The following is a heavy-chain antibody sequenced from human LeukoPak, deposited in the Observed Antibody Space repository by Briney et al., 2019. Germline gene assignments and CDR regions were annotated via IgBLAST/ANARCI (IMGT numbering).Heavy chain of an antibody. CDR1: GYSFTSYW. V-gene: IGHV5-51*01. CDR2: IYPGDSDT. J-gene: IGHJ2*01. Sequence: GESLKISCKGSGYSFTSYWIGWVRQMPGKGLEWMGIIYPGDSDTRYSPSFQGQVTISADKSSSTAYLQWSSLKASATGMYYCARPRHDSSGYYRYWYFDLWGRGTLVTVSS. CDR3: ARPRHDSSGYYRYWYFDL. D-gene: IGHD3-22*01.